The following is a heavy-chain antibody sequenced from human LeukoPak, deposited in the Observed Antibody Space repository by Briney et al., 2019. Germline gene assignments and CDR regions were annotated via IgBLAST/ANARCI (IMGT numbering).Heavy chain of an antibody. CDR2: ISNSGST. J-gene: IGHJ4*02. CDR1: GDSISRYY. CDR3: ARDRWFGESLPAHFEY. Sequence: SETLSLTCTVSGDSISRYYWNWIRQSAGKGLEWIGRISNSGSTNYNPSLKSRITISADTSNNQFSLNLNSVTAADTAVYYCARDRWFGESLPAHFEYWGQGTLVTVSS. V-gene: IGHV4-4*07. D-gene: IGHD3-10*01.